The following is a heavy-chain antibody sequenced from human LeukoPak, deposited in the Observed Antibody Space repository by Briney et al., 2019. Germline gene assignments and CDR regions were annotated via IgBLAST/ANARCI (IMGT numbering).Heavy chain of an antibody. CDR3: ARSMTRVDAFDI. D-gene: IGHD2-21*02. J-gene: IGHJ3*02. CDR2: ISSSSSYI. CDR1: GFTFSSYS. V-gene: IGHV3-21*01. Sequence: GGSLRLSCAAPGFTFSSYSMNWVRQAPGKGLEWVSSISSSSSYIYYADSVKGRFTISRDNAKNSLYLQMNSLRAEDTAVYYCARSMTRVDAFDIWGQGTMVTVSS.